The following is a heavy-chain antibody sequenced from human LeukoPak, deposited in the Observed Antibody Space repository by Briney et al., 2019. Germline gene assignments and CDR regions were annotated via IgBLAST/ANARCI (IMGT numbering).Heavy chain of an antibody. Sequence: GGSLRLSCAASGFTFSSFAMSWVRQAPGKGLERVSAIKNTGGDAYYAASVKGRFTISRDNSKNTLYLQMNSLSADDTAVYFCAKNRHDSSRLPFDPWGQGTLVIVSS. CDR1: GFTFSSFA. V-gene: IGHV3-23*01. D-gene: IGHD3-22*01. J-gene: IGHJ5*02. CDR3: AKNRHDSSRLPFDP. CDR2: IKNTGGDA.